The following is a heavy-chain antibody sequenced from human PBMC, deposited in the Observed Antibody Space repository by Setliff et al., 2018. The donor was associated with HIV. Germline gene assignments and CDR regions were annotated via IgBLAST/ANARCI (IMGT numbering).Heavy chain of an antibody. D-gene: IGHD3-16*02. Sequence: LSLTCTVSGGSISSYYWSWIRQPPGKGLEWIGYIYYSGSTNYNPSLKSRVTISVDTSKNQFSLKLSSVTAADTAVYYCARGVGEYYNFWGSYRSSQNSFDYWGQGTLVTVSS. V-gene: IGHV4-59*01. CDR3: ARGVGEYYNFWGSYRSSQNSFDY. CDR2: IYYSGST. J-gene: IGHJ4*02. CDR1: GGSISSYY.